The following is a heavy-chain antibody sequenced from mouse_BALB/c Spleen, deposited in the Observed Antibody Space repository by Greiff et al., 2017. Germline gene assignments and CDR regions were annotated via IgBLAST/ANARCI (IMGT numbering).Heavy chain of an antibody. CDR2: IYPGSGST. Sequence: VQVVESGPELVKPGASVKMSCKASGYTFTDYVISWVKQRTGQGLEWIGEIYPGSGSTYYNEKFKGKATLTADKSSNTAYMQLSSLTSEDSAVYFCAREGQTGTSWFAYWGQGTLVTVSA. D-gene: IGHD4-1*01. CDR3: AREGQTGTSWFAY. J-gene: IGHJ3*01. V-gene: IGHV1-77*01. CDR1: GYTFTDYV.